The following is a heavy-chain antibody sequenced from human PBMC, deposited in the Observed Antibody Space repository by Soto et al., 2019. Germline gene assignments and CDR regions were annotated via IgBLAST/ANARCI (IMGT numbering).Heavy chain of an antibody. CDR3: AKWISYYYDSSGYYSDYYFDY. V-gene: IGHV3-23*01. J-gene: IGHJ4*02. D-gene: IGHD3-22*01. CDR2: ISGSGGST. CDR1: GFTFSSYA. Sequence: LRLSCAASGFTFSSYAMSWVRQAPGKGLEWVSAISGSGGSTYYADSVKGRFTISRDNSKNTLYLQMNSLRAEDTAVYYCAKWISYYYDSSGYYSDYYFDYWGQGTLVTVYS.